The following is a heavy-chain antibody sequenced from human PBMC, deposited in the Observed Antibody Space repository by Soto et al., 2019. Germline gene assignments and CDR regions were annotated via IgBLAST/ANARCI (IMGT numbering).Heavy chain of an antibody. Sequence: GGSLRLSCAASGFTFSSYGMHWVRQAPGKGLEWVAVISYDGSNKYYADSVKGRFTISRDNSKNTLYLQMNSLRAEDTAVYYCARGSVLEWLFRYYYYGMDVWGQGTTVTVSS. CDR1: GFTFSSYG. D-gene: IGHD3-3*01. CDR3: ARGSVLEWLFRYYYYGMDV. V-gene: IGHV3-30*03. CDR2: ISYDGSNK. J-gene: IGHJ6*02.